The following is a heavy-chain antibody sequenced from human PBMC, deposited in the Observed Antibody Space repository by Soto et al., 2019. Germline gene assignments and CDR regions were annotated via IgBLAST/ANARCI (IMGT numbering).Heavy chain of an antibody. CDR3: ARDSSGMHV. V-gene: IGHV4-61*01. CDR1: GGSVSRGSYY. Sequence: QVQLQESGPGLVKPSETLSLTCTVSGGSVSRGSYYWSWIRQPSGQGLEWSGYTSYSGSTNYNPSLRSRVTLSVATSKNQFSLKLSSVTAADSAVYYCARDSSGMHVWGQGTTVTDSS. D-gene: IGHD6-6*01. J-gene: IGHJ6*02. CDR2: TSYSGST.